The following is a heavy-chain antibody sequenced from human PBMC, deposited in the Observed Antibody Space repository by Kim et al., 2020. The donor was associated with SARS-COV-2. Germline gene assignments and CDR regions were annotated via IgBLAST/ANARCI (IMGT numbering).Heavy chain of an antibody. CDR2: IYTSGST. V-gene: IGHV4-4*07. Sequence: SETLSLTCTVSGGSISSYYWSWIRQPAGKGLEWIGRIYTSGSTNYNPSLKSRVTMSVDTSKNQFSLKLSSVTAADTAVYYCARAIVGQHYCSGGSCYQPGSWYYFDYWGQGTLVTVSS. D-gene: IGHD2-15*01. CDR1: GGSISSYY. J-gene: IGHJ4*02. CDR3: ARAIVGQHYCSGGSCYQPGSWYYFDY.